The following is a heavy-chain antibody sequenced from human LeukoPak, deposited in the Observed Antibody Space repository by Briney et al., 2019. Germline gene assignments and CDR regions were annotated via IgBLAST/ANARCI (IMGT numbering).Heavy chain of an antibody. D-gene: IGHD4-17*01. CDR1: GYTFTSYA. CDR2: IVPIFGTA. J-gene: IGHJ6*03. Sequence: ASVKVSCKASGYTFTSYAISWVRQAPGQGLEWMGGIVPIFGTANYAQKFQGRVTITADESTSTAYMELSSLRSEDTAVYYCARGAYGDYYYYYMDVWGKGTTVTISS. CDR3: ARGAYGDYYYYYMDV. V-gene: IGHV1-69*13.